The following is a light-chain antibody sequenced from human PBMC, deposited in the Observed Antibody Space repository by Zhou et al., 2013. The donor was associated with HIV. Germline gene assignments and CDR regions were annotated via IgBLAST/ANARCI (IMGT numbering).Light chain of an antibody. CDR1: ENIDTY. CDR2: TAS. CDR3: QQSYSVPPT. J-gene: IGKJ2*01. V-gene: IGKV1-39*01. Sequence: DIQMTQSPSSLSASVGDTVTITCRASENIDTYLHWYQQMPGEAPKLLIYTASILQSGVPSRFSGSGSGADFTLTINSLQPEDFATYFCQQSYSVPPTFGQGTKLEI.